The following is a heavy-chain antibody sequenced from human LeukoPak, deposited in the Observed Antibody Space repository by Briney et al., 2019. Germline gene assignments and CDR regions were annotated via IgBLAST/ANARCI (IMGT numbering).Heavy chain of an antibody. CDR1: GFTFDDYA. V-gene: IGHV3-9*01. D-gene: IGHD6-6*01. Sequence: GRSLRLSCAASGFTFDDYAMHWVRHAPGKGLEWVSGISWNSGSIGYADSVKGRFTISRDNAKNSLYLQMNSLRAEDTALYYCAKDAGSSSSPEYFDYWGQGTLVTVSS. J-gene: IGHJ4*02. CDR3: AKDAGSSSSPEYFDY. CDR2: ISWNSGSI.